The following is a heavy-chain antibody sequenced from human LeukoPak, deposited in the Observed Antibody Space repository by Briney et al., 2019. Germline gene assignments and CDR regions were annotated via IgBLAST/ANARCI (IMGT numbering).Heavy chain of an antibody. D-gene: IGHD6-19*01. CDR3: ARGTVAGTLIFDY. Sequence: ASVKVSCKASGYTFTGCYMHWVRQAPGQGLEWMGRINPNSGGTNYAQKFQGRVTMTRDTSISTAYMELSRLRSDDTAVYYCARGTVAGTLIFDYWGQGTLVTVSS. J-gene: IGHJ4*02. CDR1: GYTFTGCY. CDR2: INPNSGGT. V-gene: IGHV1-2*06.